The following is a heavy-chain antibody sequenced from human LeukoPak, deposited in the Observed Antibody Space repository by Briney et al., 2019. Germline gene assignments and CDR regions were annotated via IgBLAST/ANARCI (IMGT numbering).Heavy chain of an antibody. Sequence: GGSLRLSCAASGFTFSSYAMSWVRQAPGKGLEWVSAISGSGGSTYYADSVKGRFTISRDNSKNTLYLQMNSLRAEDTAVYYCAKDRNQYYYDSSGYYTNWGQGTLVTVSS. J-gene: IGHJ4*02. CDR3: AKDRNQYYYDSSGYYTN. CDR2: ISGSGGST. D-gene: IGHD3-22*01. CDR1: GFTFSSYA. V-gene: IGHV3-23*01.